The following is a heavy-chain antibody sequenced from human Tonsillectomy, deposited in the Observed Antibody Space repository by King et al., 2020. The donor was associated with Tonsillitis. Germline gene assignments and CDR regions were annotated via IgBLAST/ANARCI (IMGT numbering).Heavy chain of an antibody. D-gene: IGHD2/OR15-2a*01. CDR2: INGGSGGT. Sequence: VQLVESGAEVQKPGASVKVSCKTSGYTFTDYHLHWVRQAPGQGLEWVGCINGGSGGTYYAQKFQGRVTMTRDTSSSTAFMDLSRLTSDDTGLYYCVREIWFYDYWGQGTLVTVSS. CDR3: VREIWFYDY. J-gene: IGHJ1*01. V-gene: IGHV1-2*02. CDR1: GYTFTDYH.